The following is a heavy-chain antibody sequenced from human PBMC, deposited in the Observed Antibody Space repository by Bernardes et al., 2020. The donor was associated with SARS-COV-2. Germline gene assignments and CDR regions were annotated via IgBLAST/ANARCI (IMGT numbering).Heavy chain of an antibody. CDR3: ASLGGVWGTMDY. D-gene: IGHD3-16*01. Sequence: GGSLRLSCAASGFTFSSYWMHWVRQAPGKGLVWVSRINSDGSSTSYADSVKGRFTISRDNAKNTLYLQMNSLRAEDTAVYYCASLGGVWGTMDYWGQGTLVTVSS. CDR1: GFTFSSYW. J-gene: IGHJ4*02. V-gene: IGHV3-74*01. CDR2: INSDGSST.